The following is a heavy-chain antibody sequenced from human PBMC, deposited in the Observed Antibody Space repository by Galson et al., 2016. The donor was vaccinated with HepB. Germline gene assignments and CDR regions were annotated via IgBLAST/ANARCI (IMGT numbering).Heavy chain of an antibody. J-gene: IGHJ4*02. D-gene: IGHD3-9*01. CDR3: AKDRELQYFDWSMPWY. Sequence: SLRLSCAASGFMFSGYGMHWVRQAPGKGLEWLAGIWNDGSHKYYADSVKGRFTISRDNSKNTLYLQMYSLRAEDTAAYYCAKDRELQYFDWSMPWYWGQGTLVTVSS. V-gene: IGHV3-33*06. CDR1: GFMFSGYG. CDR2: IWNDGSHK.